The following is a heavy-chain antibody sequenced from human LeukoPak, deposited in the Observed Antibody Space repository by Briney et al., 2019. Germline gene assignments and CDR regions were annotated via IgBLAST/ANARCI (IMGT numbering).Heavy chain of an antibody. CDR1: GFTFSSYA. D-gene: IGHD4-17*01. V-gene: IGHV3-30*04. CDR3: AARRLTVTTEIDY. Sequence: PGGSLRLSCAASGFTFSSYAMHWVRQAPGKGLEWVAVISYDGSNKYYADSVKGRFTISRDNSKNTLYLQMNSLRAEDTAVYYCAARRLTVTTEIDYWGQGTLVTVSS. CDR2: ISYDGSNK. J-gene: IGHJ4*02.